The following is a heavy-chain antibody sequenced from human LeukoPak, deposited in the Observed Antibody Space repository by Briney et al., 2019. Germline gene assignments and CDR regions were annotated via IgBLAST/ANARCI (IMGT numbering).Heavy chain of an antibody. D-gene: IGHD3-10*01. CDR1: GFTLSSYW. J-gene: IGHJ3*01. Sequence: PGGSLRLSCAASGFTLSSYWMSWVRQAPGKGLEWVANIKKDGSEKYYVDSVKGRFTISRDNAKNSLYLQMNSLRAEDTAVYYCAVPNYDYDSGNWGQGTMVTVSS. CDR3: AVPNYDYDSGN. CDR2: IKKDGSEK. V-gene: IGHV3-7*01.